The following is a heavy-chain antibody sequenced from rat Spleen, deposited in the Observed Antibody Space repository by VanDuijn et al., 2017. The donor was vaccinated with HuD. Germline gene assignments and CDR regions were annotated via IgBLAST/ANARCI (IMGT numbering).Heavy chain of an antibody. CDR2: ISPDGGST. CDR3: TRAQNYPGIRGNWFAY. V-gene: IGHV5-58*01. J-gene: IGHJ3*01. Sequence: EVQLVETGGGLVQPGESLKLSCVASGFTFSGYWMYWIRQAPGEGLEWISSISPDGGSTYYPDSVKGRFTISRNNAENTVYLQMNSLRSEDTATYYCTRAQNYPGIRGNWFAYWGQGTLVTVSS. CDR1: GFTFSGYW. D-gene: IGHD1-4*01.